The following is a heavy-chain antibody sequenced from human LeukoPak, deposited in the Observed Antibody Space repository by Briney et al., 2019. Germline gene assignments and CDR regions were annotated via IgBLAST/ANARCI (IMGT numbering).Heavy chain of an antibody. CDR2: IYYRGTA. CDR1: GGSINNGDNY. CDR3: ARIQGNGYYGWDFFDY. V-gene: IGHV4-30-4*01. Sequence: SETLSLTCTVSGGSINNGDNYWSWIRQPPGKGLEWIEFIYYRGTAYYSASLKSRVTISIDTSRNQFSLRLNSVTAADTATYFCARIQGNGYYGWDFFDYWGQGLPVTVSS. J-gene: IGHJ4*02. D-gene: IGHD6-25*01.